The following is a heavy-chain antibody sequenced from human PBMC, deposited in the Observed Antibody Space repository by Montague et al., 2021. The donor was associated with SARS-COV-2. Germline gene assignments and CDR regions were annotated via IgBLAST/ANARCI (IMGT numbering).Heavy chain of an antibody. Sequence: SETLSLTCTVSGGSIRSYYWSWIRQTPGKGLEWIGYINYDGSTNYNPSLKSRVTMSVDSSKNQFSLRLSSVTAADTAVYYCARYGSYFEHWGQGTLVTVSS. D-gene: IGHD1-26*01. J-gene: IGHJ4*02. V-gene: IGHV4-59*03. CDR2: INYDGST. CDR3: ARYGSYFEH. CDR1: GGSIRSYY.